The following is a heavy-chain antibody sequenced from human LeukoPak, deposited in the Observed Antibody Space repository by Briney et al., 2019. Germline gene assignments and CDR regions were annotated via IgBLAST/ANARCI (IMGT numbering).Heavy chain of an antibody. CDR1: GYTFTSYD. J-gene: IGHJ5*02. V-gene: IGHV1-8*03. CDR2: INPNSGDR. D-gene: IGHD3-22*01. CDR3: ARHTGDYYDSSGYYSLVWFDP. Sequence: GASVKVSCKASGYTFTSYDITWVRQATGQGLEWMGRINPNSGDRGYAQKFQGRVTITRNISISTAYMELSSLRSDDTAVYYCARHTGDYYDSSGYYSLVWFDPWGQGTLVTVSS.